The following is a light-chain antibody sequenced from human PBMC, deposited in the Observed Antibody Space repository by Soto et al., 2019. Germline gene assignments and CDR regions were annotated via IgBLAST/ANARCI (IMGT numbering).Light chain of an antibody. CDR3: QQYNSYSRT. V-gene: IGKV1-5*01. CDR2: DAS. J-gene: IGKJ1*01. CDR1: QSISGW. Sequence: DIQMTQSPSTLSASVGDRVTITCRASQSISGWLAWYQQKPGKAPKLLIYDASSLESGVPSRFSGSGSGTEFTLTISSLQPDDFATYYCQQYNSYSRTVGQGTKVDSK.